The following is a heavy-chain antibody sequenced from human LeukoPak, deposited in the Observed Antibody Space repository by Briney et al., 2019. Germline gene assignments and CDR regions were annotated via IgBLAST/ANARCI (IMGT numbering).Heavy chain of an antibody. J-gene: IGHJ4*02. CDR2: ISYDGSNK. D-gene: IGHD2-15*01. CDR3: AKFCSGYNCYGGVDY. V-gene: IGHV3-30-3*02. Sequence: GRSLRLSCAASGFTFSSYAMHWVRQAPGKGLEWVAVISYDGSNKYYADSVKGRFTISRDTSKNTLSLQMNSLRAEDTAMYYCAKFCSGYNCYGGVDYWGQGTLVTVSS. CDR1: GFTFSSYA.